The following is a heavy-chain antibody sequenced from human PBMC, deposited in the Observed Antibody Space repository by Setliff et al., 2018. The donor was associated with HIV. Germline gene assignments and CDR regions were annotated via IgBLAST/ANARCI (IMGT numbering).Heavy chain of an antibody. Sequence: PSETLSLTCTVSGDSISIYYWSWIRQPPGKGLEWIGYIYYTGITTYNPSLKSRVTISVDTSKNQFSPKLSSVTAADTAVYYCARGGYYDILTGYSNGFDYWGQGTQVTVSS. D-gene: IGHD3-9*01. CDR1: GDSISIYY. V-gene: IGHV4-59*01. J-gene: IGHJ4*02. CDR2: IYYTGIT. CDR3: ARGGYYDILTGYSNGFDY.